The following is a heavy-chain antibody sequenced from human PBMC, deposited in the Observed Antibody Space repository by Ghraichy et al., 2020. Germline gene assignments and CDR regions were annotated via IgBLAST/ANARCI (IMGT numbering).Heavy chain of an antibody. CDR3: ARGKGYSYGSSFDL. V-gene: IGHV3-33*01. J-gene: IGHJ2*01. D-gene: IGHD5-18*01. CDR1: GFTFNNYG. CDR2: IAFDGSNR. Sequence: LRLSCRASGFTFNNYGMHWVRQAPVKGLEWVSLIAFDGSNRYYGDFVKGRFTISRDNSKNTLYLQMDSLRADDTALYFCARGKGYSYGSSFDLWGRGTLVTVSS.